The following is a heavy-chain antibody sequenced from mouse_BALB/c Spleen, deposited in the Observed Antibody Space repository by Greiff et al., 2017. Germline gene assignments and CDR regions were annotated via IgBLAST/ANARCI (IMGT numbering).Heavy chain of an antibody. J-gene: IGHJ1*01. CDR2: INPYNGDT. Sequence: AQLQQSGPELVKPGASVKISCKASGYSFTGYFMNWVMQSHGKSLEWIGRINPYNGDTFYNQKFKGKATLTVDKSSSTAHMELRSLASEDSAVYYCARSGSSDWYFDVWGAGTTVTVSS. D-gene: IGHD1-1*01. CDR1: GYSFTGYF. V-gene: IGHV1-20*02. CDR3: ARSGSSDWYFDV.